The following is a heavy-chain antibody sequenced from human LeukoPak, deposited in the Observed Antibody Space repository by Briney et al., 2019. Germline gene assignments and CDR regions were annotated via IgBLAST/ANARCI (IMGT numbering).Heavy chain of an antibody. Sequence: GGSLRLSCAASGFTFSSYGMSWVRQAPGKGLEWVSAISGSGGSTYYADSVKGRFTISRDNAKNSLYPQMNSLRAEDTAVYYCAELGITMIGGVWGKGTTVTISS. V-gene: IGHV3-23*01. CDR2: ISGSGGST. D-gene: IGHD3-10*02. CDR1: GFTFSSYG. J-gene: IGHJ6*04. CDR3: AELGITMIGGV.